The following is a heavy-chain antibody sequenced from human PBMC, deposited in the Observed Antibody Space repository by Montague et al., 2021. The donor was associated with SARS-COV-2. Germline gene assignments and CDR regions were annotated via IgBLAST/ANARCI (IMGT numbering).Heavy chain of an antibody. CDR2: ISGSGGST. J-gene: IGHJ4*02. CDR1: GFTFSSYA. CDR3: AKDRWFGEPTAGFDY. Sequence: SLRLSWAASGFTFSSYAMSWVRQAPGKGLEWVSAISGSGGSTYYADPVKGRFTISRDNSKNTLYLQMNSLRAEDTAVYYCAKDRWFGEPTAGFDYWGQGTLVTVSS. D-gene: IGHD3-10*01. V-gene: IGHV3-23*01.